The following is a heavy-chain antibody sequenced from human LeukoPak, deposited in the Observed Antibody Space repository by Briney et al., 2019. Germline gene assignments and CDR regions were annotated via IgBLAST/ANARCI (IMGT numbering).Heavy chain of an antibody. D-gene: IGHD4-17*01. CDR1: GYTLSDYG. CDR2: ISASDGST. CDR3: ARCGAAVTTHFSH. J-gene: IGHJ4*02. Sequence: ASVKVSCKASGYTLSDYGITWARQAPGQGLEWMGWISASDGSTNYAQKVQGRVTMTTDTYTSTAYMELRSLTSDDTAVYYCARCGAAVTTHFSHWGQGTLVTVSS. V-gene: IGHV1-18*01.